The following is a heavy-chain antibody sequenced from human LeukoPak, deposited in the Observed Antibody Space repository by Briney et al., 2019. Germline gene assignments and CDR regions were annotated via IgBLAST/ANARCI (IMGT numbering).Heavy chain of an antibody. CDR2: IYYSGST. J-gene: IGHJ4*02. CDR3: ARDDYYDSSGLDY. V-gene: IGHV4-39*07. CDR1: GGSISSSSYY. D-gene: IGHD3-22*01. Sequence: SETLSLTCTVSGGSISSSSYYWGWIRQPPGKGLEWIGSIYYSGSTYYNPSLKSRVTISVDTSKNQFSLKLRSVTAADTAVYYCARDDYYDSSGLDYWGQGTLVTVSS.